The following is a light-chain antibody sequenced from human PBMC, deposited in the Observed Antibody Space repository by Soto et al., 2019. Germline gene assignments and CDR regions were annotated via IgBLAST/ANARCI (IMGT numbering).Light chain of an antibody. J-gene: IGKJ2*01. Sequence: EIVLTQSPGTLSLSPGERATLSCRASQSVSSSYLAWYQQKPGQAPRLLIYGASSRATGIPDRFSGSGSGTDFTLTISRQEPEDFAVYYCQQYGSSQYTFGQGPKLEIK. V-gene: IGKV3-20*01. CDR3: QQYGSSQYT. CDR1: QSVSSSY. CDR2: GAS.